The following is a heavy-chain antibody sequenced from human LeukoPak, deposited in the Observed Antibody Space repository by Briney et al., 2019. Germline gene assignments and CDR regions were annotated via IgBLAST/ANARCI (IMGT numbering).Heavy chain of an antibody. J-gene: IGHJ3*02. CDR3: ARPYGYYDAFDI. CDR1: GGTFSSYA. D-gene: IGHD3-22*01. CDR2: IIPILGIA. V-gene: IGHV1-69*04. Sequence: ASVKVSCKASGGTFSSYAISWVRQAPGQGLEWMGRIIPILGIANYAQKFQGRVTITADKSTSTAYMELSSLRSEDTAVYYCARPYGYYDAFDIWGQGTMVTVPS.